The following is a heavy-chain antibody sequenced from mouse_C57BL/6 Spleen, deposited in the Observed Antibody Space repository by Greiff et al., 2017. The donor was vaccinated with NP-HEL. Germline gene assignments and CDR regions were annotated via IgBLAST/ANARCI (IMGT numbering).Heavy chain of an antibody. J-gene: IGHJ3*01. Sequence: EVQVVESGGDLVKPGGSLKLSCAASGFTFSSYGMSWVRQTPDKRLEWVATISSGGSYTYYPDSVKGRFTISRDDAKNNLYLQMSSLKSEDTAMYYCARQGSGDWFAYGGQGTLVTVSA. CDR1: GFTFSSYG. CDR3: ARQGSGDWFAY. V-gene: IGHV5-6*01. CDR2: ISSGGSYT. D-gene: IGHD1-3*01.